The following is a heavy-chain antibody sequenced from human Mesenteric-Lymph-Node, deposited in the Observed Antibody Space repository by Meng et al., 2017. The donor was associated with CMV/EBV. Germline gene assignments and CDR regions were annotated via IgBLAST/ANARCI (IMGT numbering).Heavy chain of an antibody. D-gene: IGHD2-15*01. V-gene: IGHV4-4*02. Sequence: SCGSISSRNCLSWVRQPPGKGLEWIGELFHSGSTSYNPSLKSRVTISVDKSRNQFSLKLNSVTAADTAMYYCASLGYCSGDDCYSVAWGQGILVTVSS. CDR2: LFHSGST. CDR1: CGSISSRNC. J-gene: IGHJ5*02. CDR3: ASLGYCSGDDCYSVA.